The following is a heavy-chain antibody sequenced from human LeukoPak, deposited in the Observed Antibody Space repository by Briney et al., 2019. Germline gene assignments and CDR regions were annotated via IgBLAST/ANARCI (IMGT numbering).Heavy chain of an antibody. CDR2: ISSSSSYI. J-gene: IGHJ6*02. V-gene: IGHV3-21*01. Sequence: PGGSLRLSCAASGFTFSSYSMDWVRQAPGKGLEWVSSISSSSSYIYYADSVKGRFTISRDNAKNSLYLQMNSLRAEDTAVYYCARDRVVVITHYYYYGMDVWGQGTTVTVSS. CDR3: ARDRVVVITHYYYYGMDV. D-gene: IGHD3-22*01. CDR1: GFTFSSYS.